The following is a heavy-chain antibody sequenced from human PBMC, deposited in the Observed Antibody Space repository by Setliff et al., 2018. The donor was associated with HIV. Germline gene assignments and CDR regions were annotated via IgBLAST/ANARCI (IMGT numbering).Heavy chain of an antibody. CDR2: IYYSGST. CDR1: GGSISGSYYY. V-gene: IGHV4-39*01. D-gene: IGHD6-13*01. Sequence: ETLSLTCTVSGGSISGSYYYWGWIRQPPGKGLEWIGSIYYSGSTYYNPSLKSRVTISVDTSKNQFSLRLSSVTAADTAVYYCARHPPHDSTWPYYYYGMDVWGQGTTVTVSS. J-gene: IGHJ6*02. CDR3: ARHPPHDSTWPYYYYGMDV.